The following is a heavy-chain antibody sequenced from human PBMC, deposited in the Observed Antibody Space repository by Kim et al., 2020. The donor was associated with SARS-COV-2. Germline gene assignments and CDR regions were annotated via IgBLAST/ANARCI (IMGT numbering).Heavy chain of an antibody. Sequence: SETLSLTCAVYGGSFSGYYWSWIRQPPGKGLEWIGEISHSGRTTYSPSLKSRVTISGDTSKNQFSLELTSVTAADTAVYYCARGGAYNRDYWGQGTPVT. CDR1: GGSFSGYY. J-gene: IGHJ4*02. CDR3: ARGGAYNRDY. D-gene: IGHD1-1*01. V-gene: IGHV4-34*01. CDR2: ISHSGRT.